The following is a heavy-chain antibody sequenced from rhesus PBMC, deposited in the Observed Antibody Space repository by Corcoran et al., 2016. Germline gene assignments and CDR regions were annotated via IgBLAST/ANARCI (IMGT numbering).Heavy chain of an antibody. CDR1: GGSISDCYR. Sequence: QVQLQESGPGVVTPSETLSLPCAVSGGSISDCYRWSWIRPPPGKGLEWIGYIYNSNTSTNYNPSLKSRVTISKDTSKNQFSLKLSSVTAADTAVYYCARDKYSWGQGVLVTVSS. CDR2: IYNSNTST. V-gene: IGHV4S10*01. D-gene: IGHD1-44*01. CDR3: ARDKYS. J-gene: IGHJ4*01.